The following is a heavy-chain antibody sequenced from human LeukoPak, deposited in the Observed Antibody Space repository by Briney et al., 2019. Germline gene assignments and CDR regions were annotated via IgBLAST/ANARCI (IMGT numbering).Heavy chain of an antibody. CDR3: ARDRDYGFDY. V-gene: IGHV3-48*01. J-gene: IGHJ4*02. Sequence: QPGGSLRLFCGASVFILSIFRMHCVRQARGKGLEWVSYISSSNIFYADSVTGRFTITRDNAKNSLYLQMNSLRGEDTAVYYCARDRDYGFDYWGQGTLVTVSP. CDR1: VFILSIFR. CDR2: ISSSNI. D-gene: IGHD4-17*01.